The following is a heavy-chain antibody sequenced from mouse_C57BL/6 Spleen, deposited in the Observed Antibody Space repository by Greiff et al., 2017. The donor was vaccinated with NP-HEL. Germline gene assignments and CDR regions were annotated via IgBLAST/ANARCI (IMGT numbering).Heavy chain of an antibody. CDR3: ARFPYCYGSSYDYYAMDY. V-gene: IGHV7-3*01. CDR1: GFTFTDYY. D-gene: IGHD1-1*01. Sequence: EVQRVESGGGLVQPGGSLSLSCAASGFTFTDYYMSWVRQPPGKALEWLGFIRNKANGYTTEYSASVKGRFTISRDNSQSILYLQMNALRAEDSATYYLARFPYCYGSSYDYYAMDYWGQGTSVTVSS. J-gene: IGHJ4*01. CDR2: IRNKANGYTT.